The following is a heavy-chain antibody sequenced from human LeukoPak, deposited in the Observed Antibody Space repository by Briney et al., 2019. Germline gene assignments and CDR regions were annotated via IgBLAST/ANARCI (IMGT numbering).Heavy chain of an antibody. CDR2: IKQDGSEK. CDR1: GFTFSSCW. Sequence: GGSLRLSCAASGFTFSSCWMSWVRQAPGKGLEWVANIKQDGSEKYYVDSVKGRFTISRDNAKNSLYLQMNSLRAEDTAVYYCAISTGWGQGTLVTVSS. CDR3: AISTG. V-gene: IGHV3-7*01. J-gene: IGHJ4*02.